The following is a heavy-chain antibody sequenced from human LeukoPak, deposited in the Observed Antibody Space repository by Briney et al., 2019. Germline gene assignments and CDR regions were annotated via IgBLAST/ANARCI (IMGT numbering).Heavy chain of an antibody. D-gene: IGHD3-10*02. CDR2: ISSSGSTI. Sequence: PGGSLRLSCATSAFTFRSYGMHWGRQAPDKGLEWVSYISSSGSTIYYADSVKGRFTISRDNAKNSLYLQMNSLRAEDTAVYYCAELGITMIGGVWGKGTTVTISS. CDR3: AELGITMIGGV. J-gene: IGHJ6*04. CDR1: AFTFRSYG. V-gene: IGHV3-48*04.